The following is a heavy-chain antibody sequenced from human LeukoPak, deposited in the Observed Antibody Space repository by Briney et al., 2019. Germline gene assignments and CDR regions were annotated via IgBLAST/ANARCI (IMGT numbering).Heavy chain of an antibody. V-gene: IGHV1-18*04. D-gene: IGHD2-15*01. J-gene: IGHJ5*02. CDR3: AREGCSGGSCYPSPPFDP. CDR2: ISAYNGNT. Sequence: ASVKVSCGPSVYTFTSYGISCVRQAPRRGGEWMGWISAYNGNTNYAQKPQGRVTMTTDTSTSTAYMELRSLRSDDTAVYYCAREGCSGGSCYPSPPFDPWGQGTLVTVSP. CDR1: VYTFTSYG.